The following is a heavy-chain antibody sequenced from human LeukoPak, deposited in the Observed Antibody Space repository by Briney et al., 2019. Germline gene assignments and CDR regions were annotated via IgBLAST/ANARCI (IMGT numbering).Heavy chain of an antibody. Sequence: RGSLRLSCAASGFTFCNYNMNWVRHSPGRGRECVSSIRSSTTYVYYADSVKGRFTISRDNAKNSLYLQMNSVRAEDTAVYYCARDSLTKIVGRQKRGLDYWGQGTLVTVSS. CDR2: IRSSTTYV. D-gene: IGHD3-22*01. CDR1: GFTFCNYN. CDR3: ARDSLTKIVGRQKRGLDY. J-gene: IGHJ4*02. V-gene: IGHV3-21*01.